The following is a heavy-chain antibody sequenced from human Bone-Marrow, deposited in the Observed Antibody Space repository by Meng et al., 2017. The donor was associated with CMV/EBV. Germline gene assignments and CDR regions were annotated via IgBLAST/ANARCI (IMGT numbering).Heavy chain of an antibody. CDR1: GYTFINYD. Sequence: ASVKVSCKASGYTFINYDINWVRQATGQGLEWMGWMNPNSGNTGYAQKFQGRVTMTRNTSISTAYMELSSLRSEDTAVYYCARGGGGGTYYDFWSGYLPNWFDPWGQGTLVTVSS. V-gene: IGHV1-8*01. CDR2: MNPNSGNT. J-gene: IGHJ5*02. D-gene: IGHD3-3*01. CDR3: ARGGGGGTYYDFWSGYLPNWFDP.